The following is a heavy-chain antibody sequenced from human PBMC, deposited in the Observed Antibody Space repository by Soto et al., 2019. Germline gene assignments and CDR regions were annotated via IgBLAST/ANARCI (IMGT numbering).Heavy chain of an antibody. Sequence: QVQLQESGPGLVKPSQTLSLTCTVSGGSINSGDYYWSWIRQHPGKGLEWIGYIYYSGSAYYNPSLQSRVTLSVDTYDNQFSLKVTSVTAADTTVYYCARSPHILTGYPTYYGMDVWGQGTTVTVSS. J-gene: IGHJ6*02. CDR1: GGSINSGDYY. CDR3: ARSPHILTGYPTYYGMDV. V-gene: IGHV4-31*03. CDR2: IYYSGSA. D-gene: IGHD3-9*01.